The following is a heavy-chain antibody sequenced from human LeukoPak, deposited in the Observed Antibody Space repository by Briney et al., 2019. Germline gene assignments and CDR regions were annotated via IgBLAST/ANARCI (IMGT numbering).Heavy chain of an antibody. Sequence: GEFLKISCKGSGYSFPNYWIGWVRQMPGKGLEWMGIILPSDSDTIYSPSFQGQVTISADKSISTAYLQWSSLKASDTATYYCARQADTTFGSGWHYFDYWGQGTLVTVSS. CDR2: ILPSDSDT. CDR3: ARQADTTFGSGWHYFDY. D-gene: IGHD6-19*01. J-gene: IGHJ4*02. V-gene: IGHV5-51*01. CDR1: GYSFPNYW.